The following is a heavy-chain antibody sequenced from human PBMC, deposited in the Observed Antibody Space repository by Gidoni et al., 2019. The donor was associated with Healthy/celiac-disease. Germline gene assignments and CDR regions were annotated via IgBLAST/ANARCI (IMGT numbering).Heavy chain of an antibody. CDR2: INPNSGGT. D-gene: IGHD6-19*01. CDR3: ARESDPRIAVAGPGY. V-gene: IGHV1-2*02. CDR1: GYPFTGYY. Sequence: QVQLVQSGAEVKKPGASVKVSCKASGYPFTGYYMHWVRQAPGQGLEWMGWINPNSGGTNYAQKFQGRVTMTRDTSISTAYMELSRLRSDDTAVYYCARESDPRIAVAGPGYWGQGTLVTVSS. J-gene: IGHJ4*02.